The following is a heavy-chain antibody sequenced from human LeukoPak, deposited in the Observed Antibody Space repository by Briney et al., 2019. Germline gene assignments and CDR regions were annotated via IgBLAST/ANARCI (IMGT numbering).Heavy chain of an antibody. Sequence: GGSLRLSCAASGFTFSHHGMHWVRQAPGKGLEWVAFIRNDGSNHYYADSVKGRFTISRDNAKNSLYLQMNSLRAEDTAVYYCAKLGITMIGGVWGKGTTVTISS. D-gene: IGHD3-10*02. V-gene: IGHV3-30*02. CDR1: GFTFSHHG. CDR3: AKLGITMIGGV. CDR2: IRNDGSNH. J-gene: IGHJ6*04.